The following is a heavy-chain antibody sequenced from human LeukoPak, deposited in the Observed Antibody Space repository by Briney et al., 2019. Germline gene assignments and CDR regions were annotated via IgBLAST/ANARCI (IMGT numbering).Heavy chain of an antibody. Sequence: GGSLRLSCAASGFTFDDYAMHWVRQPPGKGPEWVSAITWDSTNTGCADSVKGRFTISRDNAKNSLYLQMNSLRPEDTALYYCARASYYYDTSGLGAFDIWGQGTMVTVSS. CDR1: GFTFDDYA. CDR2: ITWDSTNT. D-gene: IGHD3-22*01. CDR3: ARASYYYDTSGLGAFDI. V-gene: IGHV3-9*01. J-gene: IGHJ3*02.